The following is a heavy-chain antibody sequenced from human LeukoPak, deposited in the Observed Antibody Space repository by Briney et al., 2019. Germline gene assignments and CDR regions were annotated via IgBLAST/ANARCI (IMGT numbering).Heavy chain of an antibody. CDR1: GGTFSSYA. D-gene: IGHD3-22*01. V-gene: IGHV1-69*05. CDR2: IIPIFGTA. J-gene: IGHJ6*03. Sequence: GASVKVSCKASGGTFSSYAISWVRQAPGQGLEWMGGIIPIFGTANYAQKFQGRVTITTDESTSTAYMELSSLRSEDTAVYYCARGNYYGSSGYYYYYYMDVWGKGTTVTVSS. CDR3: ARGNYYGSSGYYYYYYMDV.